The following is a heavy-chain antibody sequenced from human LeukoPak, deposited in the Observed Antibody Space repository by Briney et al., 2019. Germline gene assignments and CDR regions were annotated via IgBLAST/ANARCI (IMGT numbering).Heavy chain of an antibody. D-gene: IGHD3-10*01. V-gene: IGHV4-59*08. Sequence: PSETLSLTCSVSGGSISSYYWSWIRQPPGEGLEWIGYIYHSGSTNYNPSLKSRVTISVDTSKNQFSLKLSSVTAAGTAVYYCARRKYYGWGYTLDVWAQGPTVPVPS. CDR1: GGSISSYY. CDR3: ARRKYYGWGYTLDV. J-gene: IGHJ6*02. CDR2: IYHSGST.